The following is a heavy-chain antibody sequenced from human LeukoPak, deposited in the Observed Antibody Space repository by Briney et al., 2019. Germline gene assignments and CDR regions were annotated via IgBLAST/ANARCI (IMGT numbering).Heavy chain of an antibody. CDR1: GGSISTYY. D-gene: IGHD2/OR15-2a*01. V-gene: IGHV4-4*07. Sequence: SETLSLTCTVSGGSISTYYWSWIRQPAGKGLEWIGRIYTSGSTNYNPSLKSRVTISVDTSKNQFSLKLSSVTAADTAVYYCARERAGLRGNMFDYWGQGTLVTVSS. J-gene: IGHJ4*02. CDR2: IYTSGST. CDR3: ARERAGLRGNMFDY.